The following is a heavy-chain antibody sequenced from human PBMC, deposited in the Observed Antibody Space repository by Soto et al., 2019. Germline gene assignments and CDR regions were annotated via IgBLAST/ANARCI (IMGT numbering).Heavy chain of an antibody. D-gene: IGHD4-17*01. V-gene: IGHV3-30*18. J-gene: IGHJ6*02. CDR1: GFTFSTYG. CDR3: AKDLQSYGDYDYYCYGMDV. CDR2: ISYDGTNK. Sequence: QVQLVESGGGEVQPGRSLTISCAASGFTFSTYGMHWVRQTPGKGRGWVAVISYDGTNKFYSDSVKGRFTISRDNFKNTLTLQMNSLRADDTAVYSCAKDLQSYGDYDYYCYGMDVWGLGTRVTVSS.